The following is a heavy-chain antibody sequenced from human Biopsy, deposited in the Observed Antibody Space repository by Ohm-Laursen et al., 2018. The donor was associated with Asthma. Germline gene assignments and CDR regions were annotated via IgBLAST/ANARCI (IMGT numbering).Heavy chain of an antibody. D-gene: IGHD3-3*01. CDR2: INHDGSEK. Sequence: GSLRLSCAASGFTFGDYCMSWVRQVPGQGLEWVANINHDGSEKSHVDSLKGRFTISRDNAKNLLFLQMNSLRAEDTAVYYCARTFHFWSPYHAEHYQLWGQGTLVTVSS. CDR3: ARTFHFWSPYHAEHYQL. J-gene: IGHJ1*01. V-gene: IGHV3-7*01. CDR1: GFTFGDYC.